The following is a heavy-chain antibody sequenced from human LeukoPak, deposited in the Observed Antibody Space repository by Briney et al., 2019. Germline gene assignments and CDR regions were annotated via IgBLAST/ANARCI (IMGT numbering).Heavy chain of an antibody. J-gene: IGHJ4*02. CDR3: ARGGSGSYYNPVDY. CDR2: ICAYNGNT. Sequence: GASVKDSCKASRYTFTTYGISWVRQAPGRGREWMGWICAYNGNTNYPQKLQGRVTMTTDTTTSTAYMELRSLRSDDTAVYSCARGGSGSYYNPVDYWGQGTLVTVSS. D-gene: IGHD3-10*01. V-gene: IGHV1-18*01. CDR1: RYTFTTYG.